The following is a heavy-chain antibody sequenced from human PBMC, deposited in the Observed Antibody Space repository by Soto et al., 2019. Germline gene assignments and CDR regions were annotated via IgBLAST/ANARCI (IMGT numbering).Heavy chain of an antibody. J-gene: IGHJ6*02. CDR2: IYDTGISGYTPST. V-gene: IGHV4-59*01. CDR1: GGSITSSY. D-gene: IGHD3-10*01. CDR3: AQGEDTCFYYGFAV. Sequence: PSETLSLTCTVSGGSITSSYWSWIRRPPGKGLEWIAYIYDTGISGYTPSTSYNPSLKSRVTMSVDTSKSQFSLKLTSVTAADTAVYCCAQGEDTCFYYGFAVWGQGITVTVSS.